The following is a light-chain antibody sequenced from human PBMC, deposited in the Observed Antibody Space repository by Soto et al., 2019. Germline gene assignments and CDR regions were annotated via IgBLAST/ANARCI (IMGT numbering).Light chain of an antibody. Sequence: EIVLTQSPATLSLSPGERATLSCRASQSVSSYLAWYQQKPGQAPRLLIYDASNRATGVPARFRGSGSGTDFTLTISSLEPEDFSFYYCQQRSNWPITFGQGTRMEIK. J-gene: IGKJ5*01. CDR3: QQRSNWPIT. V-gene: IGKV3-11*01. CDR1: QSVSSY. CDR2: DAS.